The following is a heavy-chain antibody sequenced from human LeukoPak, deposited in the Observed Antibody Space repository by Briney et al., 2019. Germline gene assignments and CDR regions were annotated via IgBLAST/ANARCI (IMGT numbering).Heavy chain of an antibody. CDR1: GGSISSSSYY. Sequence: SETRSLTCTVSGGSISSSSYYWGWIRQPPGKGLEWIGSIYYSGSTYYNPSLKSRVTISVDTSKNQFSLKLSSVTAADTAVYYCARPIIAAAGAFDYWGQGTLVTVSS. CDR3: ARPIIAAAGAFDY. D-gene: IGHD6-13*01. V-gene: IGHV4-39*01. CDR2: IYYSGST. J-gene: IGHJ4*02.